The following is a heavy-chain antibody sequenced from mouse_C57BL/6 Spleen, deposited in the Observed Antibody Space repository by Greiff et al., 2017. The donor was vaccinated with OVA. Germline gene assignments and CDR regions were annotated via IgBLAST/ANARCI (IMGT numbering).Heavy chain of an antibody. D-gene: IGHD2-1*01. CDR2: INPNYGTT. V-gene: IGHV1-39*01. J-gene: IGHJ4*01. Sequence: VHVKQSGPELVKPGASVKISCKASGYSFTDYNMNWVKQSNGKSLEWIGVINPNYGTTSYNQKFKGKATLTVDQSSSTAYMQLNSLTSEDSAVYYCARGDGNPYYAMDYWGQGTSVTVSS. CDR1: GYSFTDYN. CDR3: ARGDGNPYYAMDY.